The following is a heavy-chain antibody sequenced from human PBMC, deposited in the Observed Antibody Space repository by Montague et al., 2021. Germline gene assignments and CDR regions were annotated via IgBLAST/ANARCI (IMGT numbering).Heavy chain of an antibody. CDR2: AYSNGNT. V-gene: IGHV4-4*08. Sequence: SETLSLTCTVSGGSLGHYYWSWVRQPPGKGLEWIGFAYSNGNTNFNTSLRRRVTISNDTTQTQFSLKLSSMTAADTAVYYCARTFWSGNHHPFNYCGPRILVSVSS. CDR3: ARTFWSGNHHPFNY. CDR1: GGSLGHYY. J-gene: IGHJ4*02. D-gene: IGHD3-3*01.